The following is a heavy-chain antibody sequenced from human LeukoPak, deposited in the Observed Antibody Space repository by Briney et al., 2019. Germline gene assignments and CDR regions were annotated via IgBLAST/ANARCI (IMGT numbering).Heavy chain of an antibody. J-gene: IGHJ3*02. CDR1: GFTFSSYG. Sequence: GGSLRLSCAASGFTFSSYGMHWVRQAPGKGLEWVAVIWYDGSNKYYADSVKGRFTISRDNSKNTLYLQMNSLRAEDTAVYYCAIDVGATPPRDAFDIWGQGTMVTVSS. CDR3: AIDVGATPPRDAFDI. D-gene: IGHD1-26*01. CDR2: IWYDGSNK. V-gene: IGHV3-30*02.